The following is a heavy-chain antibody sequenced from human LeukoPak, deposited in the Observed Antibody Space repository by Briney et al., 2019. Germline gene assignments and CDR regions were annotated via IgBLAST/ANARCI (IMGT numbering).Heavy chain of an antibody. J-gene: IGHJ4*02. CDR2: IYYSGST. V-gene: IGHV4-59*01. D-gene: IGHD3-10*01. CDR1: GGSISSYY. CDR3: ARGHRYYGSGSQSPFDY. Sequence: PSETLSLTCTVSGGSISSYYWSWIRQPPGKGLEWIGYIYYSGSTNYNPSLKSRVTISVDTSKNQFSLKLSSVTAADTAVYYCARGHRYYGSGSQSPFDYWGQGTLVTVSS.